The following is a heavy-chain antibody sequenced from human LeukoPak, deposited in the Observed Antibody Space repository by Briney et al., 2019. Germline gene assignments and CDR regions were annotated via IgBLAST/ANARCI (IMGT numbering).Heavy chain of an antibody. CDR1: GFTFSSYE. V-gene: IGHV3-21*05. CDR3: ARGADGVSSNSRGWFDP. Sequence: GGSLRLSCAASGFTFSSYEMNWVRQAPGKGLEWVSYISTSSSYIYYADSVRGRFTISRDNAKNSLYLQMNSLRAEDTAVYSCARGADGVSSNSRGWFDPWGQGTLVTVSS. J-gene: IGHJ5*02. D-gene: IGHD2-15*01. CDR2: ISTSSSYI.